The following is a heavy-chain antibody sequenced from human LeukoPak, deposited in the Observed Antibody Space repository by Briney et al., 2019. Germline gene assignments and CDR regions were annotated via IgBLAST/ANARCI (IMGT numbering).Heavy chain of an antibody. D-gene: IGHD6-19*01. Sequence: SETLSLTCTVSGGSISSSSYYWGWIRQPPGKGREWIGSIYYSGSTYYNPSLKSRVTISVDTSKNQFSLKLSSVTAADTAVYYCASAHSSGWYGDAFDIWGQGTMVTVSS. V-gene: IGHV4-39*01. J-gene: IGHJ3*02. CDR3: ASAHSSGWYGDAFDI. CDR1: GGSISSSSYY. CDR2: IYYSGST.